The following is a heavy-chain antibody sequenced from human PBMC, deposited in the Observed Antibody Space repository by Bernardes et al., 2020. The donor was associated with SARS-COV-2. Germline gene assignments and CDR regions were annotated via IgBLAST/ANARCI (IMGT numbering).Heavy chain of an antibody. CDR3: AKDRRWWELLKFYAFDI. D-gene: IGHD1-26*01. CDR2: ISYDGSNK. Sequence: SLRLSCAASGFTFSSYGMHWVRQAPGKGLEWVAVISYDGSNKYYADSVKGRFTISRDNSKNTLYLQMNSLRAEDTAVYYCAKDRRWWELLKFYAFDIWGQGTMVTVSS. CDR1: GFTFSSYG. J-gene: IGHJ3*02. V-gene: IGHV3-30*18.